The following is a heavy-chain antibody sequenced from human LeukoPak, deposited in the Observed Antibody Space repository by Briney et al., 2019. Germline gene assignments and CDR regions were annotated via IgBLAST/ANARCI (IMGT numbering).Heavy chain of an antibody. D-gene: IGHD6-13*01. J-gene: IGHJ4*02. CDR3: TTDPQQLACYYFDY. Sequence: GGSLRLSCAASGFTFSNAWMSWVRQAPGKGLEWVGRIKSKTDGGTTDYAAPVKGRFTISRDDSKNTLYLQMNSLKTEDTAVYYCTTDPQQLACYYFDYWGKGTLVTVSS. V-gene: IGHV3-15*01. CDR2: IKSKTDGGTT. CDR1: GFTFSNAW.